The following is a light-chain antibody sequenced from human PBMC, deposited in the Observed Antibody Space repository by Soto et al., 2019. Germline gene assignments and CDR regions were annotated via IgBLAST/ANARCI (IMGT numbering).Light chain of an antibody. CDR1: QPISTS. CDR2: RAS. V-gene: IGKV1-39*01. J-gene: IGKJ1*01. Sequence: DIQMTQSPSSLSASVGDRVTISCRASQPISTSLNWYQQKPGTAPRLLIYRASSVKSGVPPRFSGSGSGRDFTLTISSLRPEDIAKYFCQQSYNSPPWTFGQGTKVEVK. CDR3: QQSYNSPPWT.